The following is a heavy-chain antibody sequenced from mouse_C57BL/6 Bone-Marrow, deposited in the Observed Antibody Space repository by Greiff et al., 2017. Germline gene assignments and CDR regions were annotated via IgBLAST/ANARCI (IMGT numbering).Heavy chain of an antibody. D-gene: IGHD1-1*01. Sequence: EVQLQQSGPVLVKPGASVKMSCKASGYTFTDYYMNWVKQSHGKSLEWIGVINPYNGGTSYNQKFKGKTTLTVDKSSSTAYMERNRLTSEDSAVYYCARSHYYGSIHYFDYWGQGTTLTVSS. CDR2: INPYNGGT. CDR1: GYTFTDYY. J-gene: IGHJ2*01. V-gene: IGHV1-19*01. CDR3: ARSHYYGSIHYFDY.